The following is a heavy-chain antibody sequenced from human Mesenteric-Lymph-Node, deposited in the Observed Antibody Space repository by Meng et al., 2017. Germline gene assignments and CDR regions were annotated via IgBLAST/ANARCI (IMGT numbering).Heavy chain of an antibody. Sequence: SETLSLTCTVSNGSISSYYWSWIRLPPGKGLEWIGFIYYSGSTNYNSSLKSRVTISVDTSKNQFSLKLTSVTAADTAVYYCARHFNSGTYPLDYWGQGTLVTVSS. D-gene: IGHD3-10*01. CDR1: NGSISSYY. V-gene: IGHV4-59*01. CDR3: ARHFNSGTYPLDY. CDR2: IYYSGST. J-gene: IGHJ4*02.